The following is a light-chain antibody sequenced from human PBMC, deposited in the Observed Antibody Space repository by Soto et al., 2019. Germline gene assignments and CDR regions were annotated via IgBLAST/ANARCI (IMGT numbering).Light chain of an antibody. CDR2: DAS. J-gene: IGKJ1*01. Sequence: DIQMTQSPSTLSASVGDRVTITFRASQSISSWLAWYQQKPGKAPKLLIYDASSLESGVPSRFSGSGSGTEFTLTISSLQPDDFATYYCQQYNSAWEFGQGTKVDNK. V-gene: IGKV1-5*01. CDR1: QSISSW. CDR3: QQYNSAWE.